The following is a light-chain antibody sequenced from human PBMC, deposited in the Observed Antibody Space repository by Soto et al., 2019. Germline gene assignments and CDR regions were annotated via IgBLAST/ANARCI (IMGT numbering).Light chain of an antibody. V-gene: IGKV1-5*01. CDR2: DSA. J-gene: IGKJ5*01. CDR3: QQYKSYPIT. Sequence: DIQMTQSPSTLSASVGDRVTITCRASQSITNWLAWYQQKPGKGPKLLIYDSASLESGVPSRFSGSGSGTEFTLTISSLQPDDFATYYCQQYKSYPITFGQGTRLEI. CDR1: QSITNW.